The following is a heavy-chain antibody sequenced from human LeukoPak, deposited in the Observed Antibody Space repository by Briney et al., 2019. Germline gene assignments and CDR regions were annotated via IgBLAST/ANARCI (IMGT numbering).Heavy chain of an antibody. CDR2: IYYSGST. Sequence: SETLSLTCTVSGGSISSYYWSWIRQPPGKGLEWIGYIYYSGSTNYNPSLKSRVTISVDTSKNQFSLKLSSVTAADAAVYYCARSNSSSWYAFDYWGQGTLVTVSS. J-gene: IGHJ4*02. V-gene: IGHV4-59*01. CDR1: GGSISSYY. D-gene: IGHD6-13*01. CDR3: ARSNSSSWYAFDY.